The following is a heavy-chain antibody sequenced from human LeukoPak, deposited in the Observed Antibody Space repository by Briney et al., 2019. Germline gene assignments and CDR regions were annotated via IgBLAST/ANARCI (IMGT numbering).Heavy chain of an antibody. CDR3: ARDSNWSYDY. V-gene: IGHV4-59*01. J-gene: IGHJ4*02. CDR2: IYYSGST. CDR1: GASISSYY. D-gene: IGHD1-7*01. Sequence: SETLSLTCTVSGASISSYYWSWIRQPPGKGLECIGYIYYSGSTNYNPSLKSRVTISVDTSKNQFSLKLTSVTPADTAVYYCARDSNWSYDYWGQGTLVTVSS.